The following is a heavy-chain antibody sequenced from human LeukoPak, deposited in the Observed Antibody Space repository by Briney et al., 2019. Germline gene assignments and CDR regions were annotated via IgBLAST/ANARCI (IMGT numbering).Heavy chain of an antibody. CDR1: GFTLSSYA. CDR2: ISYDGSNK. CDR3: AKDKGDYYDGSGFDS. D-gene: IGHD3-22*01. J-gene: IGHJ4*02. Sequence: GGSLRLSCAASGFTLSSYAMSWVRQAPGKGLEWVVVISYDGSNKYYADSVKGRFTISRDNSKNMLYLQMNSLRAEDTAVYYCAKDKGDYYDGSGFDSWGQGTLVTVSS. V-gene: IGHV3-30*18.